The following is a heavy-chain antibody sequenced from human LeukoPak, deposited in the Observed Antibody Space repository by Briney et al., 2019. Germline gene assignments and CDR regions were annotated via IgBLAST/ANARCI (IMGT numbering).Heavy chain of an antibody. CDR1: GFTFSSYG. V-gene: IGHV3-30*18. D-gene: IGHD6-13*01. CDR3: AKDLKPYYSSSWYLDY. CDR2: ISYDGSNK. J-gene: IGHJ4*02. Sequence: GGSLRLSCAASGFTFSSYGMHWVRQAPGKGLEWVAVISYDGSNKYYADSVKGRFTISRDNSKNTLYLQMNSLRAEDTAVYYRAKDLKPYYSSSWYLDYWGQGTLVTVSS.